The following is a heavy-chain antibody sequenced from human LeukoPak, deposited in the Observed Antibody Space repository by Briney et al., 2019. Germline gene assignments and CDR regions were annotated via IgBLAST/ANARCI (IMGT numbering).Heavy chain of an antibody. CDR2: ISSSANYM. CDR1: GFIFSDYS. V-gene: IGHV3-11*04. CDR3: VRDLDVAAAGLDY. Sequence: PGGSLRLSCAASGFIFSDYSMSWIRQAPGKGLEWVSYISSSANYMYYADSVKGRFTISRDNAYNSLYLQMDSLRAEDTAVYYCVRDLDVAAAGLDYWGQGTLVTVSS. J-gene: IGHJ4*02. D-gene: IGHD6-13*01.